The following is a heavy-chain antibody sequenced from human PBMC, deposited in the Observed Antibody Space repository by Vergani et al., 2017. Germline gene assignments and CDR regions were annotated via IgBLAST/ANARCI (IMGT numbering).Heavy chain of an antibody. Sequence: VQLVESGGGLVQPGGSLRLSCAASGFTFSDYGIHWGRQAPGKGLEWVAVIWYDGSNKYYADSVKGRFTISRDNSKNTLYLQMNSLRAEDTAVYYCARDPSIVGATTTDYYYYYYMDVWGKGP. D-gene: IGHD1-26*01. CDR1: GFTFSDYG. CDR3: ARDPSIVGATTTDYYYYYYMDV. CDR2: IWYDGSNK. J-gene: IGHJ6*03. V-gene: IGHV3-33*08.